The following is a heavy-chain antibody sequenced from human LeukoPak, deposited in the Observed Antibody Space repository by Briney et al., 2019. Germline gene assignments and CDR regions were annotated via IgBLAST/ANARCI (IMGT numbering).Heavy chain of an antibody. D-gene: IGHD3-10*01. V-gene: IGHV1-18*01. CDR3: ARIAADGSGTNHY. CDR2: ISVYNGNT. J-gene: IGHJ4*02. Sequence: ASVTVSFKSSGYIFSIYGITWVRQAPGQGREGMGWISVYNGNTKSAQNLQGRVIITTDTSTNTAYMELTSLRSDDTAVYYCARIAADGSGTNHYWGQGTQVTVSS. CDR1: GYIFSIYG.